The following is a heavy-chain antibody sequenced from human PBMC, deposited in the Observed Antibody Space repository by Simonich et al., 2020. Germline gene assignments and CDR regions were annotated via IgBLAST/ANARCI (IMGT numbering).Heavy chain of an antibody. J-gene: IGHJ6*03. CDR2: INPNSGGT. V-gene: IGHV1-2*01. D-gene: IGHD7-27*01. Sequence: QVQLVQSGAEVKKPGASVKVSCKASGYTFTGYYMHWVRQAPGQGIEWMGVINPNSGGTNYAKNLQGRVTSTRDPSISTAYMELGMLRSDDTAVYYCARGALTGDYYYMDVWGKGTTVTVSS. CDR1: GYTFTGYY. CDR3: ARGALTGDYYYMDV.